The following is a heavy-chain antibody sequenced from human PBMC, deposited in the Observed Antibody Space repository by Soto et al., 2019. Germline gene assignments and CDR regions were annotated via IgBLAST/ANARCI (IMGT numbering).Heavy chain of an antibody. J-gene: IGHJ6*02. Sequence: SVKVSCKASGGTFSRYAISWVRQAPGQGLEWMGGIIPMFGTANYAQKFQGRVTIIADESTSTAYMELSSLRSEDTAVYYCAYGDYDRNYYYYYNMDVWGQGTTVTVSS. V-gene: IGHV1-69*13. CDR3: AYGDYDRNYYYYYNMDV. CDR1: GGTFSRYA. CDR2: IIPMFGTA. D-gene: IGHD4-17*01.